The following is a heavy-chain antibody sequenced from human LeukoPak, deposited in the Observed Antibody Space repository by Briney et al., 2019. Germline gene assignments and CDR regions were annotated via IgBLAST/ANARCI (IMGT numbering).Heavy chain of an antibody. CDR1: GFTFSSYA. J-gene: IGHJ4*02. V-gene: IGHV3-23*01. CDR2: ISGSGGST. Sequence: GGSLRLSCAASGFTFSSYAMSWVRQAPGKGLEWVSAISGSGGSTYYADSVKGRFTISRDNSRNTLYLQMNSLRAEDTAVYYCAKAPVTTCSGAYCYPFDYWGQGTLVTVSS. CDR3: AKAPVTTCSGAYCYPFDY. D-gene: IGHD2-15*01.